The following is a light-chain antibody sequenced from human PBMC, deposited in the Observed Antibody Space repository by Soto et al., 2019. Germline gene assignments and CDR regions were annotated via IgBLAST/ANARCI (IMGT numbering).Light chain of an antibody. V-gene: IGLV2-14*01. CDR3: SSYPSSSTLV. Sequence: QSALTQPASVSGSPGQSITISCTGTSSDVGGYNYVSWYQQHPGKAPKLMIYDVSNRPSGVSNRFSGSKSGNTASLTISGLQAEDEADYYCSSYPSSSTLVFGTGTRSPS. CDR1: SSDVGGYNY. J-gene: IGLJ1*01. CDR2: DVS.